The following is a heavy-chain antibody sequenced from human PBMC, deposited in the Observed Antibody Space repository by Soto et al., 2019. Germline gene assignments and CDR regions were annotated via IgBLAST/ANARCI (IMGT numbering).Heavy chain of an antibody. CDR3: ARDRSSTSFDY. V-gene: IGHV4-31*03. CDR1: GGSISSGGYY. D-gene: IGHD6-6*01. CDR2: IYYSGST. Sequence: PSETLSLTCSVSGGSISSGGYYWSWIRQHPGKGLEWIGYIYYSGSTYYNPSLKSRVTISVDTSKNQFSLKLSSVTAADTAVYYCARDRSSTSFDYWGQGTLVTVSS. J-gene: IGHJ4*02.